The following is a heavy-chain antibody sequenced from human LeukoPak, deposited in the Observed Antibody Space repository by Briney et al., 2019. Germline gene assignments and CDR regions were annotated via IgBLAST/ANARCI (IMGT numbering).Heavy chain of an antibody. V-gene: IGHV4-39*01. D-gene: IGHD3-22*01. CDR1: GGSFSSSSYY. CDR3: ARHPRNPYDSSGYRYGGGAFDI. Sequence: TETLSLTCTVSGGSFSSSSYYWGWIRQPPGKGLEWFGRIYYSRSTYYNPSLKSLVNIRLGTSMNWFSVKLTPVTAPDTAVYYCARHPRNPYDSSGYRYGGGAFDIWGQGTMVTVSS. CDR2: IYYSRST. J-gene: IGHJ3*02.